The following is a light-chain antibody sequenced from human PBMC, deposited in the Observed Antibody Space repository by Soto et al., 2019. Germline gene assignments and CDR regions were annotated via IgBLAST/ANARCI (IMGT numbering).Light chain of an antibody. CDR2: DVS. CDR3: CSYAGGYTYV. Sequence: QSALTQPRSVSGSPGQSVTISCTGTSSDVGAYNYVSWYQQHPGKAPKFMISDVSKRPSGVPDRFSGSKSGNTASLTISGLQAEDEADYYCCSYAGGYTYVFGTGTKLTVL. V-gene: IGLV2-11*01. CDR1: SSDVGAYNY. J-gene: IGLJ1*01.